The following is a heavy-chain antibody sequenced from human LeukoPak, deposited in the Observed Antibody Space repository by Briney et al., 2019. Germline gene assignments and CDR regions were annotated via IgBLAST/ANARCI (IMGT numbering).Heavy chain of an antibody. J-gene: IGHJ4*02. Sequence: GGSLRLSCAASGFTFSSYGMHWVRQAPGKGLEWVANIKQDGSEKFYVASVKGRFTISRDNGKNSLYLQMNSPRADDTAVYYCARGGQWLAPDYWGQGTLVTVSS. V-gene: IGHV3-7*01. D-gene: IGHD6-19*01. CDR3: ARGGQWLAPDY. CDR2: IKQDGSEK. CDR1: GFTFSSYG.